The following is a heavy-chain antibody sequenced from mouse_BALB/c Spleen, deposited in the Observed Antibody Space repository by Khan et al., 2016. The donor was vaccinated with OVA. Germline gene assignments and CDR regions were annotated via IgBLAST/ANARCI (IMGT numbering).Heavy chain of an antibody. Sequence: QVQLKQSGAELVRPGASVKISCKGSGYTFTDYAMHWVKQSHAKSLEWIGVISTYYGDTSYNQKFKGKATLTADKSSSTAYMELARLTSEDSAIYYCASGGRFAYWGQGTLVTVSA. CDR1: GYTFTDYA. V-gene: IGHV1S137*01. CDR2: ISTYYGDT. CDR3: ASGGRFAY. D-gene: IGHD3-3*01. J-gene: IGHJ3*01.